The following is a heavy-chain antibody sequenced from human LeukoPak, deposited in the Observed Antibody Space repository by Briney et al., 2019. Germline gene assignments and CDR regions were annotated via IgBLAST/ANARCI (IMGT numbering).Heavy chain of an antibody. CDR2: IYYSGNT. D-gene: IGHD3/OR15-3a*01. V-gene: IGHV4-39*01. J-gene: IGHJ4*02. Sequence: SETLSLTCTVSGVSISSSNSYWGWIRQPPGKGLEWIGSIYYSGNTYYNASLKSQVSISIDTSKNQSSLRLTSVTAADTAVYYCARQTGSGLFILPGGQGTLVTVSS. CDR3: ARQTGSGLFILP. CDR1: GVSISSSNSY.